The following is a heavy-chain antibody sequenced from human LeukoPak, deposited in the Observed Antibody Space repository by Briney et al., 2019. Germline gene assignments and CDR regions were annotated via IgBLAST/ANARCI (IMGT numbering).Heavy chain of an antibody. D-gene: IGHD3-16*01. CDR1: GGSISSSSYY. CDR2: IYYSGST. V-gene: IGHV4-39*07. Sequence: PSETLSLTCTVSGGSISSSSYYWGWIRQPPGKGLEWIGSIYYSGSTYYNPSLKSRVTISVDTSKNQFSLKLSSVTAADTAVYYCARHTMIYGMDVWGQGTTVTVSS. J-gene: IGHJ6*02. CDR3: ARHTMIYGMDV.